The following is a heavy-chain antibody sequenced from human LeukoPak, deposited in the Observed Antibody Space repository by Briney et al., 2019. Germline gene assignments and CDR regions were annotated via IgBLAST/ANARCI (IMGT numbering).Heavy chain of an antibody. CDR3: AHGYSYDY. V-gene: IGHV6-1*01. J-gene: IGHJ4*02. Sequence: SQTLSLTCAISGDSVSSNRAAWTWIRQSPSRGLEWLGRTYYRSKWYNDYAVSVKSRLTISPDTSKNQFSLQLKSVTPEDTALYYCAHGYSYDYWGQGTLVTVSS. CDR1: GDSVSSNRAA. D-gene: IGHD5-18*01. CDR2: TYYRSKWYN.